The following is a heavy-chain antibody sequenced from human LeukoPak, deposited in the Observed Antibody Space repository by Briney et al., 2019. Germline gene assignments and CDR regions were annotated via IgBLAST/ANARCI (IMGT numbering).Heavy chain of an antibody. J-gene: IGHJ4*02. V-gene: IGHV4-59*08. D-gene: IGHD2-15*01. CDR3: ARGSQYCSGGSCNSFDY. Sequence: SETLSLTCTVSGGSISSYYWSWIRQPPGKGLEWIGYVYESGSTNYNPSLKSRVTMSVDTSKNQFSLKLSSVTTADTAVYYCARGSQYCSGGSCNSFDYWGQGTLVTVSS. CDR2: VYESGST. CDR1: GGSISSYY.